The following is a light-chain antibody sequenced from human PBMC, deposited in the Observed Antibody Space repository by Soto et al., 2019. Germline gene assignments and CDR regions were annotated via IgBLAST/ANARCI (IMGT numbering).Light chain of an antibody. CDR1: QSVSSN. Sequence: EIVMTQSPGTLSASPGERATLSCRASQSVSSNSTWFQQKPGQAPRLLIYGASTRATNIPARFSGSGSGTDFTLTITSLQPEDFSVYYCHQYGTAPLTFGPGTKVDIK. J-gene: IGKJ3*01. CDR2: GAS. CDR3: HQYGTAPLT. V-gene: IGKV3-15*01.